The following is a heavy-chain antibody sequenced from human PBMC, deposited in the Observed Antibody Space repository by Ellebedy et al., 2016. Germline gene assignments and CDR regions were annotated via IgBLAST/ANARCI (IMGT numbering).Heavy chain of an antibody. CDR3: TRGGLDNSFDV. J-gene: IGHJ3*01. V-gene: IGHV3-33*01. CDR1: GFTFSSYG. Sequence: GESLKISXAASGFTFSSYGMHWVRQAPGKGLEWVAVIWYDGSNKYYADSVKGRFTISRDNSKNTLFLQMNSLRDEDTAVYYCTRGGLDNSFDVWGQGTMVTVSS. CDR2: IWYDGSNK. D-gene: IGHD3-16*01.